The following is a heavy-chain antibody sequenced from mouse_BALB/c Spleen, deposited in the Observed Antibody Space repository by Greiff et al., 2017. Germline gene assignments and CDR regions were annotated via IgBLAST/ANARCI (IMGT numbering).Heavy chain of an antibody. J-gene: IGHJ2*01. V-gene: IGHV1-7*01. D-gene: IGHD1-1*02. CDR2: INPSTGYT. CDR3: ARGRYYDYFDY. CDR1: GYTFTSYW. Sequence: QVQLKQSGAELAKPGASVKMSCKASGYTFTSYWMHWVKQRPGQGLEWIGYINPSTGYTEYNQKFKDKATLTADKSSSTAYMQLSSLTSEDSAVYYCARGRYYDYFDYWGQGTTLTVSS.